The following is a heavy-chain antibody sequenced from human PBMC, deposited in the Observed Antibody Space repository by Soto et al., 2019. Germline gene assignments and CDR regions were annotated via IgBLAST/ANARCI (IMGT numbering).Heavy chain of an antibody. CDR2: IYHSGYT. J-gene: IGHJ5*02. D-gene: IGHD1-7*01. CDR3: ARDSLTGNYFDP. CDR1: GGSISSGGYA. Sequence: QMRLQESGSGLVKPSQTLSLTCAVSGGSISSGGYAWNWIRQPPGKGLEWIGYIYHSGYTSYNPSPKNRVTISVDTSKNQFSLTLSFVTAADTAVYYCARDSLTGNYFDPWGQGTLVTVSS. V-gene: IGHV4-30-2*01.